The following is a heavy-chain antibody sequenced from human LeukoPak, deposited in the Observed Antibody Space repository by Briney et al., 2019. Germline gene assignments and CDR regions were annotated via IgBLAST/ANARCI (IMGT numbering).Heavy chain of an antibody. V-gene: IGHV1-69-2*01. J-gene: IGHJ6*03. Sequence: ASVKVSCKVSGYTFTDYYMHWVQQAPGKGLEWMGPVDPEDGETIYAEKFQGRVTITADTSTDTAYMELSSLRSEDTAVYYCATVRKYSSSWYKSYYYYMDVWGKGTTVTVSS. D-gene: IGHD6-13*01. CDR3: ATVRKYSSSWYKSYYYYMDV. CDR2: VDPEDGET. CDR1: GYTFTDYY.